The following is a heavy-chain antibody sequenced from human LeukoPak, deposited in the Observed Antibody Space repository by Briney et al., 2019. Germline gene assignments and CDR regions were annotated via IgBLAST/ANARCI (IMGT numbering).Heavy chain of an antibody. D-gene: IGHD3-22*01. CDR3: ARSSDSSGCYDYFDY. J-gene: IGHJ4*02. V-gene: IGHV5-51*01. CDR2: IYPGDSDT. CDR1: GYSFTSYW. Sequence: GESLKISCKCSGYSFTSYWIGWVRQMPGKGLEWMAIIYPGDSDTRYSPSFQGQVTISDDKYISTAYLQWSSLKASDTAMYFCARSSDSSGCYDYFDYWGQGTLVTVSS.